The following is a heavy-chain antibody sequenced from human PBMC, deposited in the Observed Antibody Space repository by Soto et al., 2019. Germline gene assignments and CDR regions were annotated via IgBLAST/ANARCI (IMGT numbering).Heavy chain of an antibody. CDR1: GGSITSYY. CDR3: SIVPGADSDNCFDP. V-gene: IGHV4-4*07. Sequence: SETLSLTCTVSGGSITSYYWSWIWQPAGKGLEWIGRIYTSGSTNYNPSLKSRITISVDMSKNKISLTLRFVTAAATDTYYCSIVPGADSDNCFDPWGQGALVTVSS. J-gene: IGHJ5*02. D-gene: IGHD3-10*02. CDR2: IYTSGST.